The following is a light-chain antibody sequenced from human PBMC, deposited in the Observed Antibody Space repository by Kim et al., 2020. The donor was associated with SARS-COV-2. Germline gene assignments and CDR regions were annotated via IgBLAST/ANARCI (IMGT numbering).Light chain of an antibody. Sequence: EIVLTQSPGTLSLSPGERAILSCRATQSVDSRYLAWYQQKPGQPPRLLIYGASSRATGIPDRFSGSGSGTDFTLTISRLEPEDFAVYFCHQYGTSLSFGPGTKVDIK. J-gene: IGKJ3*01. CDR2: GAS. V-gene: IGKV3-20*01. CDR3: HQYGTSLS. CDR1: QSVDSRY.